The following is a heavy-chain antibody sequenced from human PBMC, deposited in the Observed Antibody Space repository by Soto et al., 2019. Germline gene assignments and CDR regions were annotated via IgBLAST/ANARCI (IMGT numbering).Heavy chain of an antibody. J-gene: IGHJ4*02. Sequence: EVQLVESGGGLVQPGGSLRLSCAASGFSFRGYGLTWVRQAPGKGLEWVSAISSSSGSTFYADSVKGRFIISRDDSKNTLYLQMNSLRVEDTAGYYCTKPPSIKYGFDYWGQGTLVAVSS. V-gene: IGHV3-23*04. CDR1: GFSFRGYG. CDR2: ISSSSGST. D-gene: IGHD1-20*01. CDR3: TKPPSIKYGFDY.